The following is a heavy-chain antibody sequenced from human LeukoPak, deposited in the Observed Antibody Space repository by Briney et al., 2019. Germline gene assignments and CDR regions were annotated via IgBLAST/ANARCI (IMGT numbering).Heavy chain of an antibody. CDR3: TSPPHSSSRQVGYYYYYMDV. J-gene: IGHJ6*03. CDR1: GFTFSGSA. CDR2: IRSKANSYAT. V-gene: IGHV3-73*01. D-gene: IGHD6-13*01. Sequence: GGSLRLSCAASGFTFSGSAMHWVRQASGKGLEWVGRIRSKANSYATAYAASVKGRFTISRDDSKNTAYLQMNSLKTEDTAVYYCTSPPHSSSRQVGYYYYYMDVWGKGTMVTISS.